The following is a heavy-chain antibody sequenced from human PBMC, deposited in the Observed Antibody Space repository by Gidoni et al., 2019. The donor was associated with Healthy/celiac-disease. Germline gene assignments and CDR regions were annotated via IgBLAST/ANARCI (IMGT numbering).Heavy chain of an antibody. V-gene: IGHV1-69*01. D-gene: IGHD1-7*01. CDR2: IIPIFGTA. J-gene: IGHJ6*02. CDR1: GGTFSSYA. Sequence: QVQLVQSGAEVKKPGSSVKVSCKASGGTFSSYAISWVRQAPGQGLEWMGGIIPIFGTANYAQKFQGRVTITADESTSTAYMELSSLRSEDTAVYYCATSNRDYAPGGYYYYGMDVWGQGTTVTVSS. CDR3: ATSNRDYAPGGYYYYGMDV.